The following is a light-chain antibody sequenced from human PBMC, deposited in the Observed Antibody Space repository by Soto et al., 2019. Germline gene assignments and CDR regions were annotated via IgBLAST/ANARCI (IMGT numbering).Light chain of an antibody. CDR1: TRDVGGYDY. CDR2: DVS. Sequence: QSALTQPASVSGSPGQSITVSCTGTTRDVGGYDYVAWYQQHPGKAPKLMIYDVSSRPSGVSNRFSGSKSGNTASLTISGLQAEDEADYYCSSYLGSSTRSGVFGTGTKVTVL. V-gene: IGLV2-14*01. J-gene: IGLJ1*01. CDR3: SSYLGSSTRSGV.